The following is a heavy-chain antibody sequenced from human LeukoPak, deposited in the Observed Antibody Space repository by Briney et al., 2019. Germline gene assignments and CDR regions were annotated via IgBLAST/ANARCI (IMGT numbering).Heavy chain of an antibody. CDR1: GFTFSSYA. V-gene: IGHV3-23*01. J-gene: IGHJ3*02. Sequence: GGSLRLSCAASGFTFSSYAMSWVRQAPGKGLEWVSAISGSGGSTYYADSVKGRFTISRDNSKNTLYLQMNSLRAEDTAVYYCARDLRNYETSGLDDAFDIWGQGTMVTVSS. CDR2: ISGSGGST. CDR3: ARDLRNYETSGLDDAFDI. D-gene: IGHD3-3*01.